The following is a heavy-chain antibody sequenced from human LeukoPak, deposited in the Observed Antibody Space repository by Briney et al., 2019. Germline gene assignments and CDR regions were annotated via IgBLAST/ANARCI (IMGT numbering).Heavy chain of an antibody. V-gene: IGHV3-33*01. CDR2: IWYDGSNK. Sequence: QPGGSLRLSCAASGFTFSSYGMHWVRQAPGKGLEWVAVIWYDGSNKYYADSVKGRFTISRDNSKNTLYLQMNSLRAEDTAVYYCASELLWFGELLPPHYWGQGTLVTVSS. D-gene: IGHD3-10*01. CDR3: ASELLWFGELLPPHY. J-gene: IGHJ4*02. CDR1: GFTFSSYG.